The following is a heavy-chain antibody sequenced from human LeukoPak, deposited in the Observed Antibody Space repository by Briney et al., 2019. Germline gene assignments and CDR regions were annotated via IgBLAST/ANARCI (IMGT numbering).Heavy chain of an antibody. CDR2: ISAYNGNR. CDR3: ARRPDTIFGVVIIGYYYGMDV. CDR1: GYTFSDYG. V-gene: IGHV1-18*01. D-gene: IGHD3-3*01. J-gene: IGHJ6*02. Sequence: ASLKVSCKASGYTFSDYGVSWVRQAPGQGLEWMGWISAYNGNRNFAQKFQGRVTMTTDTSTSTAYMELTSLRSGDTAVYYCARRPDTIFGVVIIGYYYGMDVWGHGTTVAVSS.